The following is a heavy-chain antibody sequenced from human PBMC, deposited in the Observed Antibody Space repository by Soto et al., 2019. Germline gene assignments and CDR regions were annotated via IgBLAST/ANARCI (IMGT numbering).Heavy chain of an antibody. CDR2: INPSGGST. CDR3: ARDQGHYYDSSGYSDSDDY. J-gene: IGHJ4*02. D-gene: IGHD3-22*01. Sequence: ASVKVSCKASGYTFTSYYMHWVRQAPGQGLEWMGIINPSGGSTSYAQKFQGRVTMTRDTSTSTVYMELSSLRSEDTAVYYCARDQGHYYDSSGYSDSDDYWGQGTLVAVSS. CDR1: GYTFTSYY. V-gene: IGHV1-46*01.